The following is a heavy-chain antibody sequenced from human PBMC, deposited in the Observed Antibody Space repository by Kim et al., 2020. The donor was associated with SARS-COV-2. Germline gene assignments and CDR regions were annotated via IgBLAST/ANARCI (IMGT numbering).Heavy chain of an antibody. V-gene: IGHV3-9*01. Sequence: GGSLRLSCAASGFTFSSCAIHWVRQAPGKGLEWVSGISWNSGSIGYADSVKGRFTISRDNAKNSLYLQMNSLRAEDTALYYCAKSEVVNYYYYMDVWGKGTTVTVSS. CDR2: ISWNSGSI. D-gene: IGHD3-22*01. CDR3: AKSEVVNYYYYMDV. CDR1: GFTFSSCA. J-gene: IGHJ6*03.